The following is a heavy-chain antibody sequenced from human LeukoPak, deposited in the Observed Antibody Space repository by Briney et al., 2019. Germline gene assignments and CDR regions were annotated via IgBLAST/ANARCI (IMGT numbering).Heavy chain of an antibody. CDR3: ARDRAYCGGDCYSGGAFDI. V-gene: IGHV1-69*06. J-gene: IGHJ3*02. CDR2: IIPVFGTT. D-gene: IGHD2-21*02. CDR1: GGTFIHYS. Sequence: SVKVSCKASGGTFIHYSICWVRQAPGQGLEWMGGIIPVFGTTNYAQKFQGRVTITADKSTSTAYMELSSLRSEDTAVYYCARDRAYCGGDCYSGGAFDIWGQGTMVTVSS.